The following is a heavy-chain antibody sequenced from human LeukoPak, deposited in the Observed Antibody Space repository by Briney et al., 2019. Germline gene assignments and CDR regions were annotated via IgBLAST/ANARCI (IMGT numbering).Heavy chain of an antibody. CDR3: ARVGVVVVAADDY. CDR2: ISSSGSTI. D-gene: IGHD2-15*01. CDR1: GFTFSSYE. Sequence: GGSLRLSCAASGFTFSSYEMNWVRQAPGKGLGWVSYISSSGSTIYYADSVKGRFTISRDNAKNSLYLQMNSLRAEDTAVYYCARVGVVVVAADDYWGQGTLVTVSS. V-gene: IGHV3-48*03. J-gene: IGHJ4*02.